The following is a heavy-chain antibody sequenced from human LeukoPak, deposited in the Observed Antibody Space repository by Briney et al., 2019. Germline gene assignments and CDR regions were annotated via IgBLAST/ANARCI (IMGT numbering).Heavy chain of an antibody. CDR1: GGSISSSSYY. Sequence: SETLSLTCTVSGGSISSSSYYWGWIRQPPGKGLEWIGSIYYSGSTYYNPSLKSRVTISVDTSKNQFSLKLSSVTAADTAVYYCRSALLVVDLIDYWGRGTLVTVSS. CDR3: RSALLVVDLIDY. V-gene: IGHV4-39*07. J-gene: IGHJ4*02. CDR2: IYYSGST. D-gene: IGHD2-15*01.